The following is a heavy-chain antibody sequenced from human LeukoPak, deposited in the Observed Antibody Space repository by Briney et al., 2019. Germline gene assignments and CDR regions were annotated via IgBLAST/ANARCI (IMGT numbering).Heavy chain of an antibody. J-gene: IGHJ6*03. CDR1: GYTFTSYD. D-gene: IGHD6-13*01. CDR2: MNPNSGNT. Sequence: ASVKVSCKASGYTFTSYDINWVRQPTGQGLEWMGWMNPNSGNTGYAQKFQGRVTMARNTSISTAYMELSSLRSEDTAVYYCARAGYSSSWYWAGYYYYMDVWGKGTTVTVSS. V-gene: IGHV1-8*01. CDR3: ARAGYSSSWYWAGYYYYMDV.